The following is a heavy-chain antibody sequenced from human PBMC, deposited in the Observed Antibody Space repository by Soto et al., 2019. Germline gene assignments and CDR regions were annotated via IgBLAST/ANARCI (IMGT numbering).Heavy chain of an antibody. J-gene: IGHJ4*02. Sequence: QVQLVESGGGVVQPGRSLRLSCVVSGFTFNNYGMHWVRQAPGTGLEWVAVISSDGSNEDYGDSVKGRFTIFRDNSRDTLYLQMNRLRADDTAVYYCAKGPDFGGTANGYWGQGTRVTVSA. V-gene: IGHV3-30*18. CDR3: AKGPDFGGTANGY. D-gene: IGHD3-16*01. CDR1: GFTFNNYG. CDR2: ISSDGSNE.